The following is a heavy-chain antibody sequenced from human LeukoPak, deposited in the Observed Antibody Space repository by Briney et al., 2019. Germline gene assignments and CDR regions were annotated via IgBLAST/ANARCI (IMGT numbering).Heavy chain of an antibody. J-gene: IGHJ1*01. CDR2: MTHTGTI. D-gene: IGHD3-16*01. CDR3: ATGGYSGSVVY. V-gene: IGHV4-38-2*01. Sequence: SETLSLTCAVSGYSLGSGFYCGWVRQPPGKGLEWIGNMTHTGTIYYNPSLRSRLTISEDTSKSHFSLTVDSVTAAETAVYYCATGGYSGSVVYWGQGILVTVSS. CDR1: GYSLGSGFY.